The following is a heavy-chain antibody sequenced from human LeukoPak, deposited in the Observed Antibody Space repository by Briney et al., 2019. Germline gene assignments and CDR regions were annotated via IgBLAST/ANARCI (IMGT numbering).Heavy chain of an antibody. J-gene: IGHJ4*02. CDR2: IYHSGST. CDR3: ARYKSEAVAGKQHFDY. V-gene: IGHV4-30-2*01. D-gene: IGHD6-19*01. Sequence: PSETLSLTCTVSGGSISSGGYYWSWIRQPPGKGLEWIGYIYHSGSTYYNPSLKSRVTISVDTSKNQFSLKLSSVTAADMAVYYCARYKSEAVAGKQHFDYWGQGTLVTVSS. CDR1: GGSISSGGYY.